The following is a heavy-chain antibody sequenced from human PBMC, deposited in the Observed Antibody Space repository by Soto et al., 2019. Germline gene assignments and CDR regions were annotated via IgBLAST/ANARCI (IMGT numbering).Heavy chain of an antibody. V-gene: IGHV3-33*01. Sequence: GGSLTPSGAASGFTFSSYAMHWVRQAPGKGLEGVGVLWYEGSNKYYADSVKGRFTISRDNSKNTLYLQMNSLRAEEPAVNYCARDGYSYGYDFDYWGQGTLVTVSS. CDR3: ARDGYSYGYDFDY. CDR1: GFTFSSYA. J-gene: IGHJ4*02. CDR2: LWYEGSNK. D-gene: IGHD5-18*01.